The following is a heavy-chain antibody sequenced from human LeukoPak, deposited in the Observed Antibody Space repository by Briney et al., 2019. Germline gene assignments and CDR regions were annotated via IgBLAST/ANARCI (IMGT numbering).Heavy chain of an antibody. D-gene: IGHD6-13*01. CDR3: ARVIAAAGIERHFDY. V-gene: IGHV3-48*04. CDR2: ISSSSSTI. J-gene: IGHJ4*02. CDR1: GFTFSSYS. Sequence: GGSLRLSCAASGFTFSSYSMNWVRQAPGKGLEWVSYISSSSSTIYYADSVKGRFTISRDNAKNSLYLQMNSLRAEDTAVYYCARVIAAAGIERHFDYWGQGTLVTVSS.